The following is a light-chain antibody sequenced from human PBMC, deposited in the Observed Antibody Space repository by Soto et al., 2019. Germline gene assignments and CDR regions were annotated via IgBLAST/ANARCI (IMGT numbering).Light chain of an antibody. J-gene: IGKJ2*01. CDR3: QQYDNLPSYT. V-gene: IGKV1-33*01. Sequence: DIQLTQSPSSLSASVGDRVTITCQASQDISNYLNWYQQKPGKAPKLLIYGAFNLETGVPSRFSGSVSGTEFTFTISSLQPEDIATYKCQQYDNLPSYTFGQGTNREIK. CDR2: GAF. CDR1: QDISNY.